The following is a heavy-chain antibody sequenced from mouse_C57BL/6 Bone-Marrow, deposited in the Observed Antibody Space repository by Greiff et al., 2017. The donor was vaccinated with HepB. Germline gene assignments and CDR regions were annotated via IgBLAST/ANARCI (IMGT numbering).Heavy chain of an antibody. CDR1: GFTFSSYG. CDR3: AGSSPHFDY. Sequence: EVKLMESGGDLVKPGGSLKLSCAASGFTFSSYGMSWVRQTPDKRLEWVATISSGGSYTYYPDSVKGRFTISRDNAKNTLYLQMCSLKSEDTAMYYCAGSSPHFDYWGQGTTLTVSS. V-gene: IGHV5-6*01. J-gene: IGHJ2*01. D-gene: IGHD1-1*01. CDR2: ISSGGSYT.